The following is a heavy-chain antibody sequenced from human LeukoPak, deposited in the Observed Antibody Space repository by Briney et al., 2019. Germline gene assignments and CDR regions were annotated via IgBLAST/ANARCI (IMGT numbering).Heavy chain of an antibody. D-gene: IGHD1-20*01. CDR3: AREGPTYNWKRDWFDP. Sequence: SETLSLTCTVFGGSLRSYYWSWIRQSPGKGLEWIGYLFYRGSVKYNPSLKSRVTISVDTSKNQLSLNLTSVTAADTAVYYCAREGPTYNWKRDWFDPWGQGTLVTVSS. V-gene: IGHV4-59*01. J-gene: IGHJ5*02. CDR1: GGSLRSYY. CDR2: LFYRGSV.